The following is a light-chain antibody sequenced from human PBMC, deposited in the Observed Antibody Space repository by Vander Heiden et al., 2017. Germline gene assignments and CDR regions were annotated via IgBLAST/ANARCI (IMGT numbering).Light chain of an antibody. V-gene: IGKV3-20*01. Sequence: EIVLTQSPGTLSLSPGETATLSCRASQTVNSRFLAWYQHKRGQAPRLLMFDASTRAAGVPERFSGSGSGTDFTLTISRLEPEDFAVYHCHQYGQSPFTFGPGTKVEFK. CDR3: HQYGQSPFT. J-gene: IGKJ3*01. CDR2: DAS. CDR1: QTVNSRF.